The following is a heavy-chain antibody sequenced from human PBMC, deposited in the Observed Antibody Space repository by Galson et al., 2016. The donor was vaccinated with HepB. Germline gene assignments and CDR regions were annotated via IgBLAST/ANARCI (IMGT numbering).Heavy chain of an antibody. V-gene: IGHV1-69*01. CDR2: IVPMFAIP. Sequence: CKASGGTFSTDGISWVRQAPGQGLEWMGGIVPMFAIPSYAQKFQGRVTITADESTSTAYMELRSLRSEDTAVYYCARVFREGGGSCYDSWGQGTLVTVSS. CDR1: GGTFSTDG. CDR3: ARVFREGGGSCYDS. D-gene: IGHD2-15*01. J-gene: IGHJ5*01.